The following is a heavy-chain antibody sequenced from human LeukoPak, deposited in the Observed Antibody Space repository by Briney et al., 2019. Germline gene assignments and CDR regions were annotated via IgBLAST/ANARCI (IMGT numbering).Heavy chain of an antibody. CDR2: INPNSGGT. Sequence: ASVKISCKASGYTFTNYYMHWVRQAPGQGLEWMGWINPNSGGTNYAQKFQGRVTMTRDTSISTAYMEPSRLRSDDTAVYYCARARPRIAAAEPYYYYYMDVWGKGTTVIISS. CDR3: ARARPRIAAAEPYYYYYMDV. D-gene: IGHD6-13*01. V-gene: IGHV1-2*02. J-gene: IGHJ6*03. CDR1: GYTFTNYY.